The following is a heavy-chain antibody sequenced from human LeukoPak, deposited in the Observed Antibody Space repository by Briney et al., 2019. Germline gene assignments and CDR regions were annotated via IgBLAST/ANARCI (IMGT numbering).Heavy chain of an antibody. V-gene: IGHV4-34*01. Sequence: PSETLSLTCAVYGGSFSGYYWSWIRQPPGKGLEWIGEINHSGSTNYNPSLKSRVTISVDTSKNQFSLKLSSVTAADTAVYYCARGWVYFRGNSGAFDIWGQGTMVTVSS. CDR2: INHSGST. CDR3: ARGWVYFRGNSGAFDI. J-gene: IGHJ3*02. D-gene: IGHD4-23*01. CDR1: GGSFSGYY.